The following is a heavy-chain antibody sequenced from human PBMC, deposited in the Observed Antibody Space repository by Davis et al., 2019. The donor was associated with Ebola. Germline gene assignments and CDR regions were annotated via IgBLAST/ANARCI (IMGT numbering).Heavy chain of an antibody. V-gene: IGHV3-30*04. CDR3: ARVPGAVAGHFDY. J-gene: IGHJ4*02. CDR1: GFTFSSYA. D-gene: IGHD6-19*01. CDR2: ISYDGSNK. Sequence: GESLKISCAASGFTFSSYAMHWVRQAPGKGLEWVAVISYDGSNKYYADSVKGRFTISRDNSKNTLYLQMNSLRAEDTAVYYCARVPGAVAGHFDYWGQGTLVTVSS.